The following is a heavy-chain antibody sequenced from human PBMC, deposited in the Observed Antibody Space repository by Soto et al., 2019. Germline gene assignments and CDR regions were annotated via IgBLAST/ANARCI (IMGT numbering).Heavy chain of an antibody. Sequence: PWGSPMIYFHGPGYNFSNYSIAWELHMPAERVESVGIIHPGDSDTSYSQPFQGKVTISADKSISTAYLQWPSVKASDVAMYYCVRTPDNWNPFDSWGQGTLVTVSS. CDR1: GYNFSNYS. J-gene: IGHJ5*01. CDR2: IHPGDSDT. D-gene: IGHD1-20*01. CDR3: VRTPDNWNPFDS. V-gene: IGHV5-51*01.